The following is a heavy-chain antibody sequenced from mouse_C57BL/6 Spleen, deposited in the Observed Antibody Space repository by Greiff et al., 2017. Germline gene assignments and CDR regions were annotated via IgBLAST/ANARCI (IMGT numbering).Heavy chain of an antibody. CDR1: GYAFTNYL. CDR2: INPGSGGT. CDR3: AGGGIYAMDY. V-gene: IGHV1-54*01. Sequence: QVQLQQSGAELVRPGTSVKVSCKASGYAFTNYLIEWVKQRPGQGLEWIGVINPGSGGTNYNEKFKGKATLTADKSSSTAYMQLSSLTSEDAAVDFCAGGGIYAMDYWGQGTSVTVSS. J-gene: IGHJ4*01.